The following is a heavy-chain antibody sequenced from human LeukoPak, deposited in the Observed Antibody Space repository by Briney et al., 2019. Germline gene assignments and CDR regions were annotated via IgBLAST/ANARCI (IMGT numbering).Heavy chain of an antibody. D-gene: IGHD5-12*01. Sequence: GGSLRLSCTASGFICSNYWMTWVRQAPGKGLEWVAQINQDGSKEYYIDSVKARFSISRDSARNSLSLQMNSLRAEDTAVYYCVRDGGVSGYDLLDYWGQGTLVTVSS. CDR2: INQDGSKE. J-gene: IGHJ4*02. CDR3: VRDGGVSGYDLLDY. V-gene: IGHV3-7*01. CDR1: GFICSNYW.